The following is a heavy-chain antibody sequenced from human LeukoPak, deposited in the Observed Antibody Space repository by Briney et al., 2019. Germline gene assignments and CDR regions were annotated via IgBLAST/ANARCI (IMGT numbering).Heavy chain of an antibody. CDR3: ARDADGWFDP. V-gene: IGHV4-59*01. D-gene: IGHD5-24*01. Sequence: PSETLSLTCTVSGGSISSYHWSWIRQPPGKGLEWIGYIYYSGSTNYNPSLKSRVTISVDTSKNQFSLKLSSVTAADTAVYYCARDADGWFDPWGQGTLVTVSS. J-gene: IGHJ5*02. CDR2: IYYSGST. CDR1: GGSISSYH.